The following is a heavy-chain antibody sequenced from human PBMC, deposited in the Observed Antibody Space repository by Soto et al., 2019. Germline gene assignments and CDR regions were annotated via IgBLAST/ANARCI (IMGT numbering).Heavy chain of an antibody. CDR1: GYTFSKYW. V-gene: IGHV5-51*01. Sequence: LGESLKISCKGSGYTFSKYWIGWVRQTPGKGLEWMGMIYPGDSDARYSPSFEGQVTFSVEKSINTAYLHGNSLKAGYTAMYYFARKRREYNTMSDYWGQGTLVTVS. J-gene: IGHJ4*02. CDR2: IYPGDSDA. D-gene: IGHD5-12*01. CDR3: ARKRREYNTMSDY.